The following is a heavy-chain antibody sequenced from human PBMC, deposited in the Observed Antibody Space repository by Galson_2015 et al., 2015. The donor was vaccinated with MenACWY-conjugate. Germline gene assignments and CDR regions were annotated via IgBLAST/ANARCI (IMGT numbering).Heavy chain of an antibody. D-gene: IGHD3-9*01. Sequence: SLRLSCAASGFIFSAYDMYWVRQAPGKGLEWVALIRNDGSGKHYAEDVVKGRFAISRDNSKNTVNLRMNSLRAEDTALYYCAKGWNDWIGYWGQGTPVTVSS. J-gene: IGHJ4*02. CDR3: AKGWNDWIGY. CDR2: IRNDGSGK. V-gene: IGHV3-30*02. CDR1: GFIFSAYD.